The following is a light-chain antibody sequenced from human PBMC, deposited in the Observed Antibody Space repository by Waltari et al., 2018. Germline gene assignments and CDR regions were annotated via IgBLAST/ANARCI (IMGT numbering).Light chain of an antibody. Sequence: QSVLTQPPSASGTPGQTVTISCSGSNSNIGSKPVSWYQHLPGSAPKLLIYSNDRRPSGVPDRFSGSKSGTSASLAITGLQSEDEADYHCAAWDVRLNAVVFGGGTKLTVL. CDR2: SND. CDR3: AAWDVRLNAVV. V-gene: IGLV1-44*01. J-gene: IGLJ2*01. CDR1: NSNIGSKP.